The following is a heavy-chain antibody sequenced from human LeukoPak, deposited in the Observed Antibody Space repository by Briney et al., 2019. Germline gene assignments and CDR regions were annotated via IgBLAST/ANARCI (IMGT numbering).Heavy chain of an antibody. Sequence: GGCLRLSCVVSGFTLSSYAMSWVRQAPGKGLEWVSIISGSGDTTYYAGAVKGRFTISRDNSKNTLYLQMNSLRAEDTAVYYCAKISGVDGYDTDYWGQGTLVTVSS. D-gene: IGHD5-12*01. CDR3: AKISGVDGYDTDY. V-gene: IGHV3-23*01. CDR1: GFTLSSYA. J-gene: IGHJ4*02. CDR2: ISGSGDTT.